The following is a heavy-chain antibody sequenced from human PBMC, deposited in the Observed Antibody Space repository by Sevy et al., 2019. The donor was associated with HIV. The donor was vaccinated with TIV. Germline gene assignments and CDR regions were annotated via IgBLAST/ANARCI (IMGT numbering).Heavy chain of an antibody. CDR1: GFTFSSYA. V-gene: IGHV3-30-3*01. J-gene: IGHJ4*02. Sequence: GGSLRLSCAASGFTFSSYAMHWVRQAPGKGLEWVAVISCDGSNKYYADSVKGRFTTSRDNSKNTMYLKMNSLRAEDTAVYYCARDFTEGLLGGHLFDYWGQGTLVTVSS. CDR3: ARDFTEGLLGGHLFDY. D-gene: IGHD1-26*01. CDR2: ISCDGSNK.